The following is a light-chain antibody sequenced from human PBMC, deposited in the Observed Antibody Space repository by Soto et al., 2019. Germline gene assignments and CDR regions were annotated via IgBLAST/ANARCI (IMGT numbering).Light chain of an antibody. Sequence: QSVLTQPASVSGSPGQAITISCTGTSSDVGGYNYVSWYQQHPGKAPKLMIYEVSNRPSGVSNRFSGSKSGNTASLTISGLQAEDEADYYCSSSTSSDTLRFGGGTKVTVL. J-gene: IGLJ2*01. CDR1: SSDVGGYNY. V-gene: IGLV2-14*01. CDR3: SSSTSSDTLR. CDR2: EVS.